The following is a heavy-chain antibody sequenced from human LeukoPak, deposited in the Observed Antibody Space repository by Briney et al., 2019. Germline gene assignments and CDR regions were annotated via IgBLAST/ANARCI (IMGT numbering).Heavy chain of an antibody. CDR2: IYYSGST. CDR3: ARHPTPLHSGSYSDAFDI. Sequence: SETLSLTCTVSGGSISSSSYYWGWIRQPPGKGLEWIGSIYYSGSTYYNPSLKSRVTISVDTSKNQFSLKLSSVTAADTAVCYCARHPTPLHSGSYSDAFDIWGQGTMVTVSS. V-gene: IGHV4-39*01. CDR1: GGSISSSSYY. J-gene: IGHJ3*02. D-gene: IGHD1-26*01.